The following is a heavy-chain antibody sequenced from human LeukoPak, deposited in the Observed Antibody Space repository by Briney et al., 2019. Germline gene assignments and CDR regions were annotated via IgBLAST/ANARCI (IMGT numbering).Heavy chain of an antibody. D-gene: IGHD3-22*01. J-gene: IGHJ4*02. CDR2: ISDTGGRT. V-gene: IGHV3-23*01. CDR3: AKRGVVIRVILVGFHKEAYCFDS. CDR1: GITLSNYG. Sequence: GGSLRLSCAVSGITLSNYGMTWVRQAPGKGLEWVAGISDTGGRTNYADSVKGRFTISRDNPKNTLYLQMNSLRAEDTAVYFCAKRGVVIRVILVGFHKEAYCFDSWGQGALVTVSS.